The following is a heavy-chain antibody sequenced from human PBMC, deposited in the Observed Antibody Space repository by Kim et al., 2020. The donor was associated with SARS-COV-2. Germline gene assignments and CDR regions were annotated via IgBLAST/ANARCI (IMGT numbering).Heavy chain of an antibody. CDR2: ISSSSSTI. V-gene: IGHV3-48*04. CDR3: ARVGLVGLSAFDI. D-gene: IGHD2-15*01. J-gene: IGHJ3*02. CDR1: GFTFSSYS. Sequence: GGSLRLSCAASGFTFSSYSMNWVRQAPGKGLEWVSYISSSSSTIYYADSVKGRFTISRDNAKNSLYLQMNSLRAEDTAVYYCARVGLVGLSAFDIWGQGTMVTVSS.